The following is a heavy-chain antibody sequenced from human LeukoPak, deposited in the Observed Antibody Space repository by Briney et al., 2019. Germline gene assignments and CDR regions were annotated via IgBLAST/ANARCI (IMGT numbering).Heavy chain of an antibody. CDR1: GFTFNNYG. D-gene: IGHD3-22*01. V-gene: IGHV3-23*01. J-gene: IGHJ4*02. Sequence: PGGSLRLSCAASGFTFNNYGMSWVRQAPGEGLEWVSAISDNGGNTYYADSVRGRFTISRDNSKNTLYLQMNSLRAEDTAVYYCVKAFYYDSSGKYYFDSWGQGTLVTVSS. CDR2: ISDNGGNT. CDR3: VKAFYYDSSGKYYFDS.